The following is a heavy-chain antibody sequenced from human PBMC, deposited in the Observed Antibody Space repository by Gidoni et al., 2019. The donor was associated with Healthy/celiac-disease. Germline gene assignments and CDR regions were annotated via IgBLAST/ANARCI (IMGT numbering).Heavy chain of an antibody. D-gene: IGHD3-3*01. Sequence: EVQLVQSGAEVKKPGESLKISCKGSGYSFTSYWIGWVRQMPGKGLEWMGIIYPGDSDTRYSPSFQGQVTISADKSISTAYLQWSSLKASDTAMYYCARRTYYDFWSGPMGWFDPWGQGTLVTVSS. J-gene: IGHJ5*02. V-gene: IGHV5-51*03. CDR2: IYPGDSDT. CDR1: GYSFTSYW. CDR3: ARRTYYDFWSGPMGWFDP.